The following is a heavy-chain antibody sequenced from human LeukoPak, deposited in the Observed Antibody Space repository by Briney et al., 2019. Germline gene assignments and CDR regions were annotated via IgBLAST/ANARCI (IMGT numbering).Heavy chain of an antibody. D-gene: IGHD3-10*01. V-gene: IGHV3-33*06. CDR3: AKDRVVRGVMGAGGY. Sequence: GGSLRLSCAASGFTFSTYGFHWVRLAPGKGLEWVAVIWNDGSNKYYADSVKGRFTISKDNSKNTLYLQLNSLRAEDTAIYYCAKDRVVRGVMGAGGYWGQGTLLTVSS. CDR1: GFTFSTYG. CDR2: IWNDGSNK. J-gene: IGHJ4*02.